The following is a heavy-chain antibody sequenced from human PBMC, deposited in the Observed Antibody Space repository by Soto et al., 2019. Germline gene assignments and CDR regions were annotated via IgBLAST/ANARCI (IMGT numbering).Heavy chain of an antibody. Sequence: SETLSLTCAVSGGSISSGGYSWSWIRQPPGKGLEWIGYIYHSGSTYYNPSLKSRVTISVDRSKNQFSLKLSSVTAADTAIYYCARTITRIEGGYGMDVWGQGTTVTVSS. J-gene: IGHJ6*02. CDR2: IYHSGST. CDR3: ARTITRIEGGYGMDV. D-gene: IGHD3-22*01. CDR1: GGSISSGGYS. V-gene: IGHV4-30-2*01.